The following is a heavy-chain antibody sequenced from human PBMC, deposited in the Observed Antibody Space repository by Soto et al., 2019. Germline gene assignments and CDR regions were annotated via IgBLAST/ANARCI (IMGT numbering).Heavy chain of an antibody. CDR1: GGAVSDYV. Sequence: QVHLVQSGAEVKKPGTSVRVSCKASGGAVSDYVIAWVRQAPGQGPVWMGGIIPSFGTANYAQTFLGRVTMTAAKSTNNAYLELNRLTSEDTAVYYCARASWGPGSSAGMGWFEPWGQGTVVTVSS. CDR3: ARASWGPGSSAGMGWFEP. V-gene: IGHV1-69*06. J-gene: IGHJ5*02. CDR2: IIPSFGTA. D-gene: IGHD1-26*01.